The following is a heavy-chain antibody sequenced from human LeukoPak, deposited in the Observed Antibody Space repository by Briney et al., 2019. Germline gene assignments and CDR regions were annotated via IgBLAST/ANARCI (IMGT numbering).Heavy chain of an antibody. CDR3: ADESAAGFDH. Sequence: PGGSLRLSCAASRFTFSSYGMHWVRQAPGKGLEWVSVISGSGGNTYYADSVKGRFTISRDNSKNTLYLQIYSLRVEDTAVYYCADESAAGFDHWGQGTLVSVSS. J-gene: IGHJ4*02. CDR2: ISGSGGNT. V-gene: IGHV3-23*01. CDR1: RFTFSSYG. D-gene: IGHD1-14*01.